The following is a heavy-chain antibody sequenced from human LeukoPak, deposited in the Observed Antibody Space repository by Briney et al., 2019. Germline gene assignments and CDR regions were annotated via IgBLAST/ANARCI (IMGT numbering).Heavy chain of an antibody. CDR3: ARSSVGARRRIDY. CDR2: MNPNSGNT. J-gene: IGHJ4*02. Sequence: ASVKVSCKASGYTFNRYGVNWVRQAPGQGLEWMGWMNPNSGNTGYAQKFQGRVTMTRSTSINTAYMELNSLTSEDTAVYYCARSSVGARRRIDYWGQGSLVTVSS. D-gene: IGHD1-26*01. V-gene: IGHV1-8*01. CDR1: GYTFNRYG.